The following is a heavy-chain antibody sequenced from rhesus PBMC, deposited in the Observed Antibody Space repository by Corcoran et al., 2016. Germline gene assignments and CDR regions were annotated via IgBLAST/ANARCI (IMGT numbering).Heavy chain of an antibody. V-gene: IGHV3S5*01. J-gene: IGHJ4*01. CDR2: ISNGGGST. CDR1: GFTFSSYG. D-gene: IGHD3-34*01. Sequence: EVQLVESGGGLVQPGGSLRLSCAASGFTFSSYGMSWVRQAPGKGLEWVSYISNGGGSTYYADSVKGRFTISRDNSKNTLSLKMNSLRAEDTAVYYCAKVGDWGDYYVDYWGQGVLVTVSS. CDR3: AKVGDWGDYYVDY.